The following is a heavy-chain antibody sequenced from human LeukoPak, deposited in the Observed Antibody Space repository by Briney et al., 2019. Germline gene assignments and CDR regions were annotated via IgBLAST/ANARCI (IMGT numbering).Heavy chain of an antibody. CDR1: GGSISSYY. CDR3: ARGGDRRATWYFDY. D-gene: IGHD1-26*01. V-gene: IGHV4-59*01. Sequence: PSETLSLTCTVSGGSISSYYWSWIRQPPGKGLEWIGYIYYSGSTNYNPSLKSRVTISVDTSKNQFSLKLSSVTAADTAVYYCARGGDRRATWYFDYWGQGTLVTVSS. CDR2: IYYSGST. J-gene: IGHJ4*02.